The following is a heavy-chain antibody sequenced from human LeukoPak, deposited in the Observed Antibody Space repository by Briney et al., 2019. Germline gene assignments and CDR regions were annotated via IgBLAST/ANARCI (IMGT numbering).Heavy chain of an antibody. CDR1: GFTFSSHA. CDR2: ISGSGDNT. Sequence: GGSLRLSCAAPGFTFSSHAMTWVRQAPGKGLEWASTISGSGDNTYYADSVKGRFTISRDNSKNTLYLQMNSLRAEDTAVYYCAKGATIIGAVISQSNWFDPWGQGTLVTVSS. J-gene: IGHJ5*02. D-gene: IGHD3-3*01. CDR3: AKGATIIGAVISQSNWFDP. V-gene: IGHV3-23*01.